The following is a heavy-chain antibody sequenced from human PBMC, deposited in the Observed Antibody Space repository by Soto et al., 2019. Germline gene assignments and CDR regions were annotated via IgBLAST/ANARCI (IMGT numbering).Heavy chain of an antibody. CDR1: GFTFTNYR. CDR3: ARAGDWNYVQDF. V-gene: IGHV3-74*01. CDR2: INSDGTRI. D-gene: IGHD1-7*01. J-gene: IGHJ4*02. Sequence: CAASGFTFTNYRIHWVRQAPGKGLVWVARINSDGTRINYADSVKGRFTISRDNAKNTVFLQMNSLRDEDSDVYFCARAGDWNYVQDFWGQGTLVNVPP.